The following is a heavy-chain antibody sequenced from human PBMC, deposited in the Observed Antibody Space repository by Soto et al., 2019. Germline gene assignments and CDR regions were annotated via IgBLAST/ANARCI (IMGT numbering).Heavy chain of an antibody. D-gene: IGHD3-10*01. J-gene: IGHJ5*02. CDR3: ARGVGSGTYYNQYNWFDP. CDR1: GYTFTNYG. CDR2: INTYNGNT. V-gene: IGHV1-18*01. Sequence: QVQLVQSGAEVKKPGASVKVSCKASGYTFTNYGISWVRQAPGQGLEWMGWINTYNGNTNHAQKLQGRVTMTTDTYTSTAYRELRSLRSEDTAVYYCARGVGSGTYYNQYNWFDPWGQGTLVTVSS.